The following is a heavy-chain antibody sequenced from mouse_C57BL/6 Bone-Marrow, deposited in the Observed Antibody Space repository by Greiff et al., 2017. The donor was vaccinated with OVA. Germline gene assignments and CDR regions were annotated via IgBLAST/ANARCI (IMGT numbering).Heavy chain of an antibody. CDR3: AITNFDY. CDR2: INPSSGST. J-gene: IGHJ2*01. Sequence: VQLQQSGAELAKPGASVKLSCKASGYTFTSYWLHWVKQRPGQGLDWIGYINPSSGSTKYTQKFKDKATLTADKSSSTAYMQLSSLTYDDSAVYYCAITNFDYWGQGTTLTVSS. V-gene: IGHV1-7*01. CDR1: GYTFTSYW. D-gene: IGHD1-3*01.